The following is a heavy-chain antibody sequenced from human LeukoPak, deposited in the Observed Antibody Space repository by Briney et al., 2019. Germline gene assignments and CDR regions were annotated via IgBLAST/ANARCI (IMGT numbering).Heavy chain of an antibody. J-gene: IGHJ5*02. CDR1: GGSISSYY. V-gene: IGHV4-34*01. D-gene: IGHD3-10*01. Sequence: SETLSLTCTVSGGSISSYYWSWIRQPPGKGLEWIGEINHSGSTNYNPSLKSRVTISVDTSKNQFSLKLSSVTAADTAVYYCARHVGVLLWFGERPGAWFDPWGQGTLVTVSS. CDR3: ARHVGVLLWFGERPGAWFDP. CDR2: INHSGST.